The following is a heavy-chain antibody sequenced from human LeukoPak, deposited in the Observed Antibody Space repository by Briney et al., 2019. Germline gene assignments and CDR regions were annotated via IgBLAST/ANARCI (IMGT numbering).Heavy chain of an antibody. V-gene: IGHV3-48*02. CDR1: GFTFSTYS. J-gene: IGHJ4*02. D-gene: IGHD5-24*01. CDR3: ARASFQRWLQLGGD. Sequence: GGSLRLSCTASGFTFSTYSMNWVRQAPGKGLEWVSYISSSSSTIYYADSVKGRFTISRDNAKNSLYLQMNSLRDEDTAVYYCARASFQRWLQLGGDWRQGTLVTVSS. CDR2: ISSSSSTI.